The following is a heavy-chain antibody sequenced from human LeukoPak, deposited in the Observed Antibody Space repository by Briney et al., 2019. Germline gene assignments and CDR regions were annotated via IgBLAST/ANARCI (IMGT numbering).Heavy chain of an antibody. CDR3: ARDRERSAGKPQYYFDY. D-gene: IGHD6-19*01. CDR1: GGSISSYY. CDR2: IYYSGST. J-gene: IGHJ4*02. Sequence: SETLSLTCTVSGGSISSYYWSWIRQPPGKGLEWIGYIYYSGSTNYSPSLKSRVTISVDTSKNQFSLKLSSVTAADTAVYYCARDRERSAGKPQYYFDYWGQGTLVTVSS. V-gene: IGHV4-59*01.